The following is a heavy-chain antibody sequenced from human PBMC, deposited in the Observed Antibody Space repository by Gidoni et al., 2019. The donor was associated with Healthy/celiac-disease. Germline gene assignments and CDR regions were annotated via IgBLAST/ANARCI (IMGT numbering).Heavy chain of an antibody. CDR1: GLTFSNAW. J-gene: IGHJ3*02. V-gene: IGHV3-15*01. Sequence: EVQLVESGGGLVKPGGSLNLPWTASGLTFSNAWRLWVLQAPGKGREWVGRIKIKTDGGTTDYAAPVKGRFTISRDGSKNTLYLQMNSLKTEDTAVYYCTTDRSVLLWFGELFLDAFDIWGQGTMVTVSS. D-gene: IGHD3-10*01. CDR2: IKIKTDGGTT. CDR3: TTDRSVLLWFGELFLDAFDI.